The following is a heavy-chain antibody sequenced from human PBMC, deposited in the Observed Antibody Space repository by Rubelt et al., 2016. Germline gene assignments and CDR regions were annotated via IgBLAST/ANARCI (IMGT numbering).Heavy chain of an antibody. CDR2: IYYSGST. V-gene: IGHV4-39*07. J-gene: IGHJ3*02. CDR3: ARDRGIVVVPAANDAFDI. D-gene: IGHD2-2*01. Sequence: QLQLQESGPGLVKPSETLSLTCTVSGGSISSSSYYWGWIRQPPGKGLEWIGSIYYSGSTYYNPSLKSRVTISVDTSKNQFSLKLSSVTAADTAVYYCARDRGIVVVPAANDAFDIWGQGTMVTVSS. CDR1: GGSISSSSYY.